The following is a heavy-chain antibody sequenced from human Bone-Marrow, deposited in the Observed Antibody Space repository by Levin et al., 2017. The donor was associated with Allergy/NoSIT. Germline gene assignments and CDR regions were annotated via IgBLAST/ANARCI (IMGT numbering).Heavy chain of an antibody. CDR2: ISYSGGT. V-gene: IGHV4-59*01. J-gene: IGHJ3*02. Sequence: SQTLSLTCTVSYGSIRNFFWSWIRQVPGMGLEWIGYISYSGGTNYDPSFLSRVIISMDTSKNQFSLKLSSVTAADTAVYFCARGIARDGFDIWGQGTMVTVSS. D-gene: IGHD2/OR15-2a*01. CDR1: YGSIRNFF. CDR3: ARGIARDGFDI.